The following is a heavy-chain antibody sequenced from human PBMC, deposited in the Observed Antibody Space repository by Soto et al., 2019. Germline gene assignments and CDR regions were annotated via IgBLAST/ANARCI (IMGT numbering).Heavy chain of an antibody. CDR1: GYSFTSYW. Sequence: SGYSFTSYWISWVRQMPGKGLEWMGRIDPSDSYTNYSPSFQGHVTISADKSISTAYLQWSSLKASDTAMYYCARNDSPAGYYYGMDVWGQGTTVTVSS. CDR2: IDPSDSYT. CDR3: ARNDSPAGYYYGMDV. V-gene: IGHV5-10-1*01. J-gene: IGHJ6*02. D-gene: IGHD3-22*01.